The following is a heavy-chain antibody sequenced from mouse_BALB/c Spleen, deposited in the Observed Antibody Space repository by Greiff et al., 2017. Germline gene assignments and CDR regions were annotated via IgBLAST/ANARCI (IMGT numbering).Heavy chain of an antibody. J-gene: IGHJ1*01. Sequence: QVQLKESGAELMKPGASVKISCKATGYTFSSYWIEWVKQRPGHGLEWIGEILPGSGSTNYNEKFKGKATFTADTSSNTAYMQLSSLTSEDSAVYYCARRPLLTGGYFDVWGAGTTVTVSS. CDR3: ARRPLLTGGYFDV. V-gene: IGHV1-9*01. D-gene: IGHD4-1*01. CDR1: GYTFSSYW. CDR2: ILPGSGST.